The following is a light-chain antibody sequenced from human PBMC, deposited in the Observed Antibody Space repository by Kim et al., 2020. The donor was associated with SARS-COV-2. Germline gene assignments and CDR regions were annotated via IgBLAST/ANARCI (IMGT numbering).Light chain of an antibody. J-gene: IGLJ1*01. CDR3: NSRDSSGNHLRV. Sequence: LGQTVRITCQGDSLRSYYASWYQQKPGQAPVLVIYGKNNRPSGIPDRFSGSSSGNTASLTIAGAQAEDEADYYCNSRDSSGNHLRVFGTGTKVTVL. CDR1: SLRSYY. V-gene: IGLV3-19*01. CDR2: GKN.